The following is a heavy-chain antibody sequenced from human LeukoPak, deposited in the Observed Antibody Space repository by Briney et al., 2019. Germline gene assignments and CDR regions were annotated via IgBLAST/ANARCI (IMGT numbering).Heavy chain of an antibody. Sequence: SVKVSCKASGGTFSSYAISWVRQAPGQGLEWMGGIIPIFGTANYAQKFQGRVTITTDESTSTAYMELSSLRSEDTVVYYCARAGTTGTPPYYYYYMDVWGKGTTVTVSS. CDR3: ARAGTTGTPPYYYYYMDV. D-gene: IGHD1-1*01. J-gene: IGHJ6*03. V-gene: IGHV1-69*05. CDR2: IIPIFGTA. CDR1: GGTFSSYA.